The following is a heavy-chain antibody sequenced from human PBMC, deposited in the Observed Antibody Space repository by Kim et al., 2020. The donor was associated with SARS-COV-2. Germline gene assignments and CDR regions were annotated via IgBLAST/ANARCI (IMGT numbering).Heavy chain of an antibody. CDR3: ARERLGWFDP. D-gene: IGHD4-17*01. J-gene: IGHJ5*02. CDR1: GGSISSGGYY. V-gene: IGHV4-31*03. CDR2: IYYSGST. Sequence: SETLSLTCTVSGGSISSGGYYWSWIRQHPGKGLEWIGYIYYSGSTYYNPSLKSRVTISVDTSKNQFSLKLSSVTAADTAVYYCARERLGWFDPWGQGTLDTVSS.